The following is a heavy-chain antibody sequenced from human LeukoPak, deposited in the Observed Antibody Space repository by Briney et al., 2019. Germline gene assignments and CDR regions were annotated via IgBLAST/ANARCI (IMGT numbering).Heavy chain of an antibody. CDR1: GYSFTSYW. V-gene: IGHV5-51*01. D-gene: IGHD3-10*01. CDR3: ARHGGEEYYYGSGSSDY. Sequence: GESLKISCKGSGYSFTSYWIAWVRQMPGKGLEWMGIIYPDDSDIRYSPSFQGQVTISTDKSISTAYLQWSSLKASDTAMYYCARHGGEEYYYGSGSSDYWGQGTLVTVSS. CDR2: IYPDDSDI. J-gene: IGHJ4*02.